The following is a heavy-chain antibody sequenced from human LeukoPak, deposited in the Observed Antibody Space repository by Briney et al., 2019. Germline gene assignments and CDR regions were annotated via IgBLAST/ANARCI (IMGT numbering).Heavy chain of an antibody. D-gene: IGHD3-10*01. CDR1: GYTFTGYY. Sequence: ASVRVSCKASGYTFTGYYIHWVRQAPGQGLEWMAWINPNNGATYYAQKFQGRVTTTRDTSISTAYMELSSLTSDDTAVYYCARDSTVVRGNWFDPWGQGTLVTVSS. CDR2: INPNNGAT. CDR3: ARDSTVVRGNWFDP. J-gene: IGHJ5*02. V-gene: IGHV1-2*02.